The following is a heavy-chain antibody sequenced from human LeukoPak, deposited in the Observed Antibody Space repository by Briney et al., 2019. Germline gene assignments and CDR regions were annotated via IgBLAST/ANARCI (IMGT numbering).Heavy chain of an antibody. CDR3: ASEDGRT. CDR1: GGSIKVNTFY. D-gene: IGHD5-24*01. V-gene: IGHV4-39*07. Sequence: PSETLSLTCAVSGGSIKVNTFYWGWIRQPPGKGLEWIGNIYYTGSTYNNPSLKSRLTISIDTSKNQFSMSLTSVTAADTAVYYCASEDGRTWGQGILVTVSS. CDR2: IYYTGST. J-gene: IGHJ4*02.